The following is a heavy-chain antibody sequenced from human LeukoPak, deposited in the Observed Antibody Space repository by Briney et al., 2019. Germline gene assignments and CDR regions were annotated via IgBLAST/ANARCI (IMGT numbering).Heavy chain of an antibody. CDR1: GGSIVSHY. CDR2: FYASGTT. Sequence: SETLSLTCTVSGGSIVSHYWNWIRQPAGRGLEWIGRFYASGTTNTSPSLKSRVTMSVDTSKNQFSLKLSSVTAADTAVYYCARDGGSHDFDYWGQGTLVTVSS. J-gene: IGHJ4*02. D-gene: IGHD3-3*01. V-gene: IGHV4-4*07. CDR3: ARDGGSHDFDY.